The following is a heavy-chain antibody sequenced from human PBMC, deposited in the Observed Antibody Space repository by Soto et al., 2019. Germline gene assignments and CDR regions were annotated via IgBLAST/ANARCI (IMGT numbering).Heavy chain of an antibody. D-gene: IGHD3-9*01. CDR3: ARENADILTGYNVEDY. V-gene: IGHV1-18*01. CDR2: ISAYNGST. CDR1: GYTFTSYG. J-gene: IGHJ4*02. Sequence: QVQLVQSGAEVKKPGASVKVSCKASGYTFTSYGISWVRQAPGQGLEWMGWISAYNGSTNYAQKLQGRVTMTTDTSTSTAYMELRSLRSDDTAVYYCARENADILTGYNVEDYWGQGTLVTVSS.